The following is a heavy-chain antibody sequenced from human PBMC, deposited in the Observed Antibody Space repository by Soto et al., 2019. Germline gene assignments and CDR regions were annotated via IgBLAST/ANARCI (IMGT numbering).Heavy chain of an antibody. J-gene: IGHJ4*02. Sequence: QLQLQESGPGLVKPSETLYLTCTVSGDSISITSYYWGWVRQPPGKGLEWIGSIHYSGSTHYNPSLQSRVTISGDASKKQFSLKLRSVIAADTAVYYCASTKDETLYFDYWGQGTLVTVSS. CDR1: GDSISITSYY. CDR3: ASTKDETLYFDY. D-gene: IGHD2-15*01. V-gene: IGHV4-39*01. CDR2: IHYSGST.